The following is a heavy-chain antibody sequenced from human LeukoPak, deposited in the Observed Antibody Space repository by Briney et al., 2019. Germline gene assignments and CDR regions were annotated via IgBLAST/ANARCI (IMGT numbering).Heavy chain of an antibody. CDR3: ARGLGGWDGSGILGLDY. CDR1: GYAFTTYG. Sequence: ASVKVSCKASGYAFTTYGISWVRQAPGQGLEWMGWISAYNGNTNYAQKLQGRVTMTTDTSTSTAYMELRSLRSDDTAVYYCARGLGGWDGSGILGLDYWGQGTLVTVSS. D-gene: IGHD3-10*01. CDR2: ISAYNGNT. J-gene: IGHJ4*02. V-gene: IGHV1-18*01.